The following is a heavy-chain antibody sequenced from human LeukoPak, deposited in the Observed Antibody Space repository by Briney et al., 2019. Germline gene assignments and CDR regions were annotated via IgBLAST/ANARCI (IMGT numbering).Heavy chain of an antibody. CDR3: ASSTLVPAALDY. V-gene: IGHV4-30-2*01. D-gene: IGHD2-2*01. J-gene: IGHJ4*02. Sequence: SETLSLTCAVSGGSISSGGYSWSWIRQPPGKGLEWIGYIYHSGSTYYNPSLKSRVTISVDRSKNQFSLKLSSVTAADTAVYYCASSTLVPAALDYWGQGTLVTVSS. CDR1: GGSISSGGYS. CDR2: IYHSGST.